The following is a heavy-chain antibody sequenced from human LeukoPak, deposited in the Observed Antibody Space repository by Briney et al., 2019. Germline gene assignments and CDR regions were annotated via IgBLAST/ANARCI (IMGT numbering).Heavy chain of an antibody. Sequence: ASVKVSCKASGYTFTGYYMHWVRRAPGQGLEWMGWINPNSGGTNYAQEFQGRVTMTRDTSISTAYMELSRLRSDDTAVYYCARGYYYDSSGSHDAFDIWGQGTMVTVSS. D-gene: IGHD3-22*01. CDR2: INPNSGGT. CDR3: ARGYYYDSSGSHDAFDI. V-gene: IGHV1-2*02. J-gene: IGHJ3*02. CDR1: GYTFTGYY.